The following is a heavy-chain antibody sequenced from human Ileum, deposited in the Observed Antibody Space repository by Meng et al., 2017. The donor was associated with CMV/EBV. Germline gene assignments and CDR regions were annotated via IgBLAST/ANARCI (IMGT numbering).Heavy chain of an antibody. CDR3: AKAVGATAFWDY. Sequence: GGSLRLSCAASGFTFSIYGLIWVRQAPGKGLEWVSGISGSGDNTYYADSVKGRFTISRDNSKNTLYLQMNSLRAEDTAVYYCAKAVGATAFWDYWGQGTLVTVSS. J-gene: IGHJ4*02. V-gene: IGHV3-23*01. CDR1: GFTFSIYG. CDR2: ISGSGDNT. D-gene: IGHD1-26*01.